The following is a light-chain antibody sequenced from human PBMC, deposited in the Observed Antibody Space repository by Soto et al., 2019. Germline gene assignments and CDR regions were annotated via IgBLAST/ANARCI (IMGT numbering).Light chain of an antibody. J-gene: IGKJ5*01. CDR3: QHYDSLPIT. CDR1: QSVSSSY. CDR2: GAS. Sequence: IVLTQSPGTLSLSPWARATLSCRASQSVSSSYLAWYQQKPGQPPRLLIYGASSRATGIPDRFSGSGSGTDFTLTISRLEPEDFAVFYCQHYDSLPITFGQGTRLEIK. V-gene: IGKV3-20*01.